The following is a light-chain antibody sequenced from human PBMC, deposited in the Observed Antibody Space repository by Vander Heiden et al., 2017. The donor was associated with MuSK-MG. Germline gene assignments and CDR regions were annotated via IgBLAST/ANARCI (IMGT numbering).Light chain of an antibody. CDR2: DAS. V-gene: IGKV1-5*01. Sequence: DIQMTQSPSTPSASVGDRVTITCRASQSISSWLAWYQQKPGKAPKLLIYDASSLESGVPSRFSGSGSGTEFTLTISSLQPDDFATYYCQQDNSYSGTFGQGTKVEIK. CDR3: QQDNSYSGT. J-gene: IGKJ1*01. CDR1: QSISSW.